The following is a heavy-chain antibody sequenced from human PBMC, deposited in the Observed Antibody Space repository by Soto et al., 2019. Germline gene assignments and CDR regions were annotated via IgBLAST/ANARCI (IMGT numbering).Heavy chain of an antibody. Sequence: PGGSLRLSCAASGFTISSYWMSWVRQAPGKGLEWVANIKQDGSEKYYVDSVKGRFTISRDNAKNSLYLQMNSLRAEDTAVYYCARVGDIVVVGAADYWGQGTLVTVSS. CDR2: IKQDGSEK. CDR3: ARVGDIVVVGAADY. D-gene: IGHD2-15*01. V-gene: IGHV3-7*01. J-gene: IGHJ4*02. CDR1: GFTISSYW.